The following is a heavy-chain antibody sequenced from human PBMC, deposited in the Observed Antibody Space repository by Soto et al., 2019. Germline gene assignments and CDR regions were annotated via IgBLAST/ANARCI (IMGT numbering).Heavy chain of an antibody. CDR2: MNPNSGNT. V-gene: IGHV1-8*01. CDR1: GYTFTSYD. J-gene: IGHJ4*02. D-gene: IGHD4-17*01. CDR3: ARTLYGDHVDY. Sequence: QVQLVQSGAEVKKPGASVKVSCKASGYTFTSYDINWVRQATGQGLEWMGWMNPNSGNTGYAQTFQXRXTXTXXTSISTAYMELSSLRSEDTAVYYCARTLYGDHVDYWGQGTLVTVSS.